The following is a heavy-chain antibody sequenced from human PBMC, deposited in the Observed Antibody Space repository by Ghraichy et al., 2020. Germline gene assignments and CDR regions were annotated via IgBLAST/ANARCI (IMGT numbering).Heavy chain of an antibody. CDR3: ARDRRNDDFWSGYRNSVRVYMDV. D-gene: IGHD3-3*01. Sequence: SETLSLTCTVSGGSISSYYWSWIRQPAGKRLEWIGRIYTSGSTNYNPSLKSRVTMSVDTSKNQSSLKLSSVTAADTAVYYCARDRRNDDFWSGYRNSVRVYMDVWGKGTTVTVSS. J-gene: IGHJ6*03. CDR1: GGSISSYY. V-gene: IGHV4-4*07. CDR2: IYTSGST.